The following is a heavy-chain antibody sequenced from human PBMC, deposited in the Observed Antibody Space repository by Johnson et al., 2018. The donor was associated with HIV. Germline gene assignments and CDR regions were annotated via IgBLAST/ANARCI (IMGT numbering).Heavy chain of an antibody. CDR2: IRFDGSNK. V-gene: IGHV3-30*02. J-gene: IGHJ3*02. D-gene: IGHD4-17*01. CDR1: GFTFSSYD. CDR3: ATHLSDFDDTLTDDAFDI. Sequence: QVQLVESGGGVVPPGGSLRLSCAASGFTFSSYDMHWVRQVPGKGLEWVAFIRFDGSNKYYADSVKGRFTISRDDSKNTLFLQMNSLRPEDTAVYYCATHLSDFDDTLTDDAFDIWGQGTVVTVSS.